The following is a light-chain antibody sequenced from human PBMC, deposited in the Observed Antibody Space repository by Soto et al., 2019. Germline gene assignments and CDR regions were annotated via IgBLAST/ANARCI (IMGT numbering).Light chain of an antibody. CDR1: GRDIGAYNY. J-gene: IGLJ1*01. CDR3: SSSTTRYFYV. CDR2: GVK. Sequence: QSALTQPASVSGSPGHSITISCTGSGRDIGAYNYVSWYQQHPGKAPKLLIYGVKNRPSGVSYRFSASKSAFTASLTISGLQAEEEANYYCSSSTTRYFYVFGPGTKVTVL. V-gene: IGLV2-14*01.